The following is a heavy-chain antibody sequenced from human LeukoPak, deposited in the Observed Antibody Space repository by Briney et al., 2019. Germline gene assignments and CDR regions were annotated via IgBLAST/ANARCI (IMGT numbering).Heavy chain of an antibody. Sequence: PGGSLRLSCATSGFTLSNYAMSWIRQPPGKGLEWIGEINHSGSTNYNPSLKSRVTISVDTSKNQFSLKLSSVTAADTAVYYCARDNVAAAGSSPTPFDYWGQGTLVTVSS. CDR1: GFTLSNYA. CDR3: ARDNVAAAGSSPTPFDY. J-gene: IGHJ4*02. D-gene: IGHD6-13*01. CDR2: INHSGST. V-gene: IGHV4-34*01.